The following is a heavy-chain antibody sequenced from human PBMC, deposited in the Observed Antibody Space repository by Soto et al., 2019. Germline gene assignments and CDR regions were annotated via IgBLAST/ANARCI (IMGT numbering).Heavy chain of an antibody. V-gene: IGHV3-30*18. D-gene: IGHD3-16*01. CDR3: AKDQTFGLDY. J-gene: IGHJ4*02. Sequence: GGSLRLSCAASGFTFSSYGMHWVRQAPGKGLEWVAVISYDGSNKYYADSVKGRFTISRDNSKNTLYLQMNSLRAEDTAVYYCAKDQTFGLDYWGKGPLVTVSP. CDR1: GFTFSSYG. CDR2: ISYDGSNK.